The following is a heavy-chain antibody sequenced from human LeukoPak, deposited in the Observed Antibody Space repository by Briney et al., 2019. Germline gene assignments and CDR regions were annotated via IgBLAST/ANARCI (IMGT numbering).Heavy chain of an antibody. Sequence: PGGSLRLSCAASGFTLSSYWMHWVRQAPGKGLVWVSRINSDGSTTNSADSVKGRFTISRDNAENTMYLQMNRLRVEDTAVHYCTRRAAATRWFDPWGQGTLVTVSS. CDR3: TRRAAATRWFDP. CDR2: INSDGSTT. CDR1: GFTLSSYW. D-gene: IGHD2-15*01. V-gene: IGHV3-74*01. J-gene: IGHJ5*02.